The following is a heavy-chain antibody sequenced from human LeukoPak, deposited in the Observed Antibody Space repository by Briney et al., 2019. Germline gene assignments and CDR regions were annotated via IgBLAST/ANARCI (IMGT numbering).Heavy chain of an antibody. Sequence: PGGSLRLSCAASGFTFSSYGMHWVRQAPGKGLEWVAVISYDGSNKYYADSVKGRFTISRDNAKNSLYLQMNNLRAEDTAVYYCAGEWELRGGYYYGLDVWGQGTTVTVSS. J-gene: IGHJ6*02. V-gene: IGHV3-30*03. CDR3: AGEWELRGGYYYGLDV. CDR2: ISYDGSNK. D-gene: IGHD1-26*01. CDR1: GFTFSSYG.